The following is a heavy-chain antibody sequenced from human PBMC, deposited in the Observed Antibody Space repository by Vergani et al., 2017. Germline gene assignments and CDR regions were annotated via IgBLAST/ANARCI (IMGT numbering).Heavy chain of an antibody. CDR3: AKASSYYYYYYMDV. Sequence: EVQLVESGGGLVPPGRSLRLSCAASGFSFGDYAMTWVRQAPGKGLEWVSAISGGGGSTYYADSVKGRFTISRDNSKNTLYLQMNSLRAEDTAVYYCAKASSYYYYYYMDVWGKGTTVTVSS. V-gene: IGHV3-23*04. CDR1: GFSFGDYA. J-gene: IGHJ6*03. CDR2: ISGGGGST.